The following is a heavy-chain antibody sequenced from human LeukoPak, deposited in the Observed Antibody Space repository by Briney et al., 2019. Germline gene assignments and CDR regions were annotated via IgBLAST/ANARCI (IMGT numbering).Heavy chain of an antibody. CDR2: IYYSGST. Sequence: SETLSLTCTVSGGSISSSSYYWGWIRQPPGKGLEWIGSIYYSGSTYYNPSLKSRVTISVDTSKNQFSLKLSSVTAADTAVYYCARVTATVTPAFDYWGQGTLVTVSS. CDR3: ARVTATVTPAFDY. D-gene: IGHD4-17*01. V-gene: IGHV4-39*07. CDR1: GGSISSSSYY. J-gene: IGHJ4*02.